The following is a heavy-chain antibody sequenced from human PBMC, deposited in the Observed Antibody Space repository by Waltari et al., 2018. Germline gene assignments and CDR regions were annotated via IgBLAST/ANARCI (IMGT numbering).Heavy chain of an antibody. CDR1: GGSISSYY. CDR2: IYSRGST. Sequence: QVQLQESGPGLVKPSETLSLTCTVSGGSISSYYWSWIRQPAGRGLEWIGRIYSRGSTNYNPSLESRVPMSVDTSKNQFSLNLTSVPAADMAVYYWARGPLVMGGVGATWYYFDYWGQGTLVTVSS. J-gene: IGHJ4*02. CDR3: ARGPLVMGGVGATWYYFDY. V-gene: IGHV4-4*07. D-gene: IGHD1-26*01.